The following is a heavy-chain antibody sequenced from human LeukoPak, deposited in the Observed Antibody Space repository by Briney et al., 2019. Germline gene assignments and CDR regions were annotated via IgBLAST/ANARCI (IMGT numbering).Heavy chain of an antibody. CDR3: ALRVVVPAANYNWFDP. D-gene: IGHD2-2*01. Sequence: SVKVSCKASGGTFSSYAVSWVRQAPGQGLEWMGGIIPIFGTANYAQKFQGRVTITADKSTSTAYMELSSLRSEDTAVYYCALRVVVPAANYNWFDPWGQGTLVTVSS. J-gene: IGHJ5*02. CDR2: IIPIFGTA. CDR1: GGTFSSYA. V-gene: IGHV1-69*06.